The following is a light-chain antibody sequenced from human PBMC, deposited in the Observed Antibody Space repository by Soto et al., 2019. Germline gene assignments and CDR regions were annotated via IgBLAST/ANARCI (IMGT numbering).Light chain of an antibody. CDR2: EVS. J-gene: IGLJ3*02. CDR3: SSYTSRSRV. Sequence: QSVLTQPASGSGSPGQSITISCTGTSSDVGGYNYVSWYQLHPGKAPKVMIYEVSNRPSGVSDRFSGSKSGNTASLTFSGLQAEEEADYFCSSYTSRSRVFGGGTKLAVL. CDR1: SSDVGGYNY. V-gene: IGLV2-14*01.